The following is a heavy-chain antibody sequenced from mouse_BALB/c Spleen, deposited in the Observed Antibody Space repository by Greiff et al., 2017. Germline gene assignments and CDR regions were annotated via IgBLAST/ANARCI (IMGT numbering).Heavy chain of an antibody. CDR2: ISSGSSTI. D-gene: IGHD2-4*01. CDR3: ARIYDYGAMDY. V-gene: IGHV5-17*02. J-gene: IGHJ4*01. Sequence: EVKVEESGGGLVQPGGSRKLSCAASGFTFSSFGMHWVRQAPEKGLEWVAYISSGSSTIYYADTVKGRFTISRDNPKNTLFLQMTSLRSEDTAMYYCARIYDYGAMDYWGQGTSVTVSS. CDR1: GFTFSSFG.